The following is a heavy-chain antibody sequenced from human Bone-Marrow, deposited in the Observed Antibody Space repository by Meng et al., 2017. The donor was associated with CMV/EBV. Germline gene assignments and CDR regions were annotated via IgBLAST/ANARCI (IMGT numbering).Heavy chain of an antibody. CDR1: GFTFSSYA. J-gene: IGHJ4*02. Sequence: GESLKISCAASGFTFSSYAMHWVRQAPGKGLEWVAVISYDGSNKYYADSVKGRFTISRDNSKNTLNLQMNSMRAEETAVYYCETAKYNIAAPSDYWGQGTLVTVSS. CDR3: ETAKYNIAAPSDY. CDR2: ISYDGSNK. D-gene: IGHD6-6*01. V-gene: IGHV3-30-3*01.